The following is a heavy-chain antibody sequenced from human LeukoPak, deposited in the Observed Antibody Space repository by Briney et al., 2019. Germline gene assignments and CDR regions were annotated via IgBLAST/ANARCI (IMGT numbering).Heavy chain of an antibody. CDR2: IYTSGST. J-gene: IGHJ4*02. D-gene: IGHD6-13*01. CDR1: GGSISSGSYY. CDR3: ARDVVAAAGTWDY. Sequence: SQTLSLTCTVSGGSISSGSYYWSWIRQPAGKGLEWIGRIYTSGSTNYNPSLKSRVTISVDTSKNQFSLKLRSVTAADTAMYYCARDVVAAAGTWDYWGQGTLVTVSS. V-gene: IGHV4-61*02.